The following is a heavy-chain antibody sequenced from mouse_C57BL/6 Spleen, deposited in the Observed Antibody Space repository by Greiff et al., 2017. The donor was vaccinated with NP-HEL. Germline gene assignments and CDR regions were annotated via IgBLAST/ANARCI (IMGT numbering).Heavy chain of an antibody. CDR3: ARGRILRPNWYFDV. Sequence: QVQLQQPGAELVMPGASVKLSCKASGYTFTSYWMHWVKQRPGQGLEWIGEIDPSDSYTNYNQKFKGKSTLTVDKSSSTAYMQLSSLTSEDSAVYYCARGRILRPNWYFDVWGTGTTVTVSS. CDR1: GYTFTSYW. D-gene: IGHD1-2*01. CDR2: IDPSDSYT. J-gene: IGHJ1*03. V-gene: IGHV1-69*01.